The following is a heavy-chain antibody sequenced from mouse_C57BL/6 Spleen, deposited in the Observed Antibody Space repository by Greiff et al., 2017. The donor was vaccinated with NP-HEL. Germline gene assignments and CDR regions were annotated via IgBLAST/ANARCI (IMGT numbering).Heavy chain of an antibody. D-gene: IGHD2-3*01. CDR2: ISSGSSTI. CDR1: GFTFSDYG. Sequence: EVQLVESGGGLVKPGGSLKLSCAASGFTFSDYGMHWVRQAPEKGLEWVAYISSGSSTIYYADTVKGRFTISRDNAKNTLFLQMTSLRSEDTAMYYCARSGYYERSAMDYWGQGTSVTVSS. J-gene: IGHJ4*01. CDR3: ARSGYYERSAMDY. V-gene: IGHV5-17*01.